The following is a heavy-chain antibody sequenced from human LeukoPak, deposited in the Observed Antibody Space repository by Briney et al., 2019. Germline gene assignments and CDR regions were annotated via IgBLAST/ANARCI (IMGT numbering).Heavy chain of an antibody. D-gene: IGHD2-15*01. CDR3: ARDLWMSRKICSDGSCYSPCY. CDR2: INPNSGGT. V-gene: IGHV1-2*02. CDR1: GYTFTGYY. Sequence: ASVKVSCKASGYTFTGYYMHWVRQAPGQGLEWMGWINPNSGGTNYAQKFQGRVTMTRDTSISTAYMELSRLRSDDTAVYYCARDLWMSRKICSDGSCYSPCYWGQGTLVTVSS. J-gene: IGHJ4*02.